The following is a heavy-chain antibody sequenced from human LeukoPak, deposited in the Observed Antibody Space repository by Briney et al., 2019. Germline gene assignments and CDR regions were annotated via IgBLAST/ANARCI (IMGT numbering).Heavy chain of an antibody. CDR2: IYNSGST. CDR3: ARARDWNFVPDYYYMDV. Sequence: SETLSLTCTVSDGSISSYYWSWIRQPPGKGLEWIGYIYNSGSTNYNPSLKSRVTISVDTSKKQFSLKLSSVTATDTAVYYCARARDWNFVPDYYYMDVWGKGTTVTVSS. D-gene: IGHD1-7*01. V-gene: IGHV4-59*01. J-gene: IGHJ6*03. CDR1: DGSISSYY.